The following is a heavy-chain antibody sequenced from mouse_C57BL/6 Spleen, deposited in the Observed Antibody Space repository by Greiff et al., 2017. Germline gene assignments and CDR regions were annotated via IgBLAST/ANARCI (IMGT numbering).Heavy chain of an antibody. J-gene: IGHJ4*01. D-gene: IGHD4-1*01. V-gene: IGHV2-2*01. CDR1: GFSLTSYG. Sequence: QVQLKESGPGLVQPSQSLSITCTVSGFSLTSYGVHWVRQSPGKGLEWLGVLWSGGSTDYNAAFISRLSISKDNSKSQVFFKMNSLQADDTAIYYCARPLTGTDYAMDYWGQGTSVTVSS. CDR3: ARPLTGTDYAMDY. CDR2: LWSGGST.